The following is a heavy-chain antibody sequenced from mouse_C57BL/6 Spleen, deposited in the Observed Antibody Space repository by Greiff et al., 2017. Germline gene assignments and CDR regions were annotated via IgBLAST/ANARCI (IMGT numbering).Heavy chain of an antibody. CDR1: GFNIKDDY. CDR2: IDPENGDT. D-gene: IGHD1-3*01. V-gene: IGHV14-4*01. Sequence: EVKLQESGAELVRPGASVKLSCTASGFNIKDDYMHWVKQRPEQGLEWIGWIDPENGDTEYASKFQGKAPIPADTSSTTASLQLSSLTSEDTAVYYCTTVAQGDAMDYWGQGTSVTVSS. J-gene: IGHJ4*01. CDR3: TTVAQGDAMDY.